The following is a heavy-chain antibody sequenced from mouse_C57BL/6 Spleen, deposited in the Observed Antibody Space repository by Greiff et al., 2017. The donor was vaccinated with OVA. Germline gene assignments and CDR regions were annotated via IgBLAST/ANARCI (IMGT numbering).Heavy chain of an antibody. Sequence: QVQLQQPGAELVKPGASVKMSCKASGYTFTSYWITWVKQRPGQGLEWIGDFYPGSGSTNYNEKFKSKATLTVDTSSSTAYMQLSSLTSEDAAVYYCARRDYGIIYYAMDYWGQGTSVTVSS. D-gene: IGHD1-1*02. V-gene: IGHV1-55*01. CDR2: FYPGSGST. CDR1: GYTFTSYW. CDR3: ARRDYGIIYYAMDY. J-gene: IGHJ4*01.